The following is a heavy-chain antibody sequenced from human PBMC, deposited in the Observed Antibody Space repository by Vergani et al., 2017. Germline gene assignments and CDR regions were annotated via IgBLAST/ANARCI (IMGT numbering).Heavy chain of an antibody. CDR2: IDPSDSYT. Sequence: DVLLVPSGAEVKTPGESLRISCKASGYSFTSYWISWVRQMPGKGLEWMGRIDPSDSYTNYSPSFQGHVTISADKSIITAYLQWSSLKASDTAMYYCARQVAVAGKWWGPYYYYGMDFWGQGTTVTVSS. J-gene: IGHJ6*02. D-gene: IGHD6-19*01. V-gene: IGHV5-10-1*01. CDR1: GYSFTSYW. CDR3: ARQVAVAGKWWGPYYYYGMDF.